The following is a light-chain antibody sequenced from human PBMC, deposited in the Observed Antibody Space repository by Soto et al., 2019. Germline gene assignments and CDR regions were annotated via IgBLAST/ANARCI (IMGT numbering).Light chain of an antibody. Sequence: QSVLTQPASVSGSPGQSITISCTGTSSDVGAYNYVSWYQHHPGKVPKLLIYEVTNRPSGVSDRFSGSKSGNTASLTISGLQDEDEADYYCSSKRDSSTLFVFGTGIKVTVL. V-gene: IGLV2-14*01. CDR3: SSKRDSSTLFV. J-gene: IGLJ1*01. CDR1: SSDVGAYNY. CDR2: EVT.